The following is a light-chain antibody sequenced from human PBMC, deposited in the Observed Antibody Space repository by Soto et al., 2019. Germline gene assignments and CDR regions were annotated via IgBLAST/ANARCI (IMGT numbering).Light chain of an antibody. Sequence: VPTQAPDTLSVSPWERATLSCRASQAINNNVAWYQLKDGQVPRLLICGASTRAADVPARFSGGGAGTEFTLTISSLQSEDFAEYHCQQYNNWPQTFGQGTKVDIK. J-gene: IGKJ1*01. CDR3: QQYNNWPQT. V-gene: IGKV3-15*01. CDR1: QAINNN. CDR2: GAS.